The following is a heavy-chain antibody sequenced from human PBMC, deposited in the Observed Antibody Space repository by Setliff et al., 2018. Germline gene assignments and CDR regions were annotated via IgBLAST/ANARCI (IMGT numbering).Heavy chain of an antibody. V-gene: IGHV5-51*01. CDR2: IYPRDSHT. CDR1: GFTFTNYW. CDR3: ARGLDVGIVTTIAGFDY. J-gene: IGHJ4*02. D-gene: IGHD5-12*01. Sequence: GESLKISCKGSGFTFTNYWIGWVRQMPGKGLEWMGIIYPRDSHTIYSPPFQGQVTISADKSNITAYLQWASLKPSDTGIYYCARGLDVGIVTTIAGFDYWGQGTLVTVSS.